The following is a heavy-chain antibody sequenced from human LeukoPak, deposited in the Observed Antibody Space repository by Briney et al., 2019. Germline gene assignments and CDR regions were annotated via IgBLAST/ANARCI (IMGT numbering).Heavy chain of an antibody. V-gene: IGHV1-18*01. Sequence: ASVKVSCKASGYTIISHGISWLRQAPGQGLDWMGWISAYNGNTNYAQKLQGRVTMTTDTSTSTAYMELRSLRSDDTAVYYCARKPDATAEYFQHWGQGTLVTVSS. D-gene: IGHD2-15*01. CDR3: ARKPDATAEYFQH. J-gene: IGHJ1*01. CDR2: ISAYNGNT. CDR1: GYTIISHG.